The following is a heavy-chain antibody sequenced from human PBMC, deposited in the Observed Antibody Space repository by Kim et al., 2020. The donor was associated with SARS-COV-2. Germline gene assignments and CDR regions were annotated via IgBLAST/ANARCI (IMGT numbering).Heavy chain of an antibody. D-gene: IGHD6-13*01. J-gene: IGHJ4*02. CDR3: ARGIAAAGHFDY. Sequence: NYNPSLKSRVTISVDTSKNQFSLKLSSVTAADTALYYCARGIAAAGHFDYWGQGTLVTVSS. V-gene: IGHV4-34*01.